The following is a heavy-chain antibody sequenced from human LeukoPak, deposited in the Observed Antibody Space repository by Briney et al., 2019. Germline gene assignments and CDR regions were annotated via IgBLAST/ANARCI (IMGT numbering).Heavy chain of an antibody. Sequence: SETLSLTCTVSGGSVSSGSYYWSWIRQPPGKGLEWIGYIYYSGSTNYNPSLKSRVTISVDTSKNQFPLKLSSVTAADTAVYYCASHIPNYYDSSGYFDYWGQGTLVTVSS. CDR1: GGSVSSGSYY. V-gene: IGHV4-61*01. J-gene: IGHJ4*02. CDR3: ASHIPNYYDSSGYFDY. CDR2: IYYSGST. D-gene: IGHD3-22*01.